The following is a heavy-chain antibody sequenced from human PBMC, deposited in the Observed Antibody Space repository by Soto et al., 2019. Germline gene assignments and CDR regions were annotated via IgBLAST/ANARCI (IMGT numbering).Heavy chain of an antibody. V-gene: IGHV1-3*01. Sequence: ASVKVSWKASGNTFTSYAIHWGRQAPGQRLEWMGWINAGNGNTKYSQKFQGRVTITRDTSASTAYMELSSLRSEDTAVYYCARGITLPTPLDYWGQGTLVTVSS. D-gene: IGHD1-20*01. J-gene: IGHJ4*02. CDR1: GNTFTSYA. CDR2: INAGNGNT. CDR3: ARGITLPTPLDY.